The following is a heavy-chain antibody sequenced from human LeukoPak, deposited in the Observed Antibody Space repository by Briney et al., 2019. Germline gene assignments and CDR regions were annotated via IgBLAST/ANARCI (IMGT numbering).Heavy chain of an antibody. J-gene: IGHJ4*02. CDR1: GFTFSSYW. Sequence: GGSLRLSCAASGFTFSSYWMHWVRQAPGKGLEWVSSISSSSSYIYYADSVKGRFTISRDNAKNSLYLQMNSLRAEDTAVYYCARDMNYYDSSGPNGGFDYWGQGTLVTVSS. D-gene: IGHD3-22*01. V-gene: IGHV3-21*01. CDR2: ISSSSSYI. CDR3: ARDMNYYDSSGPNGGFDY.